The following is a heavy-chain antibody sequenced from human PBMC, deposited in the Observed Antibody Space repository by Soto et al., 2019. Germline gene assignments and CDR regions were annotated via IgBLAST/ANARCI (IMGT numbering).Heavy chain of an antibody. Sequence: QTXGSLVLSCSASGFTFSSYGMSWVRQAPRKGLEWVSTIRGSADSANYADSVKGRFTISRDNSKNMLYLQMNSLRADDKAVYYCAKHLWFGESVFDPWGQGTLVTVYS. CDR1: GFTFSSYG. J-gene: IGHJ5*02. CDR2: IRGSADSA. D-gene: IGHD3-10*01. V-gene: IGHV3-23*01. CDR3: AKHLWFGESVFDP.